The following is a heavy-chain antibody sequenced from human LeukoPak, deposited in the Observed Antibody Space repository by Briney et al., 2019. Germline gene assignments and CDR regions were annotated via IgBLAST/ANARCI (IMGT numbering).Heavy chain of an antibody. CDR3: ARDANYYGSGSDAFDI. CDR1: GFTFSSYG. D-gene: IGHD3-10*01. V-gene: IGHV3-33*01. J-gene: IGHJ3*02. CDR2: IWYDGSNK. Sequence: LRLSCAASGFTFSSYGMHWVRQAPGKGLEGVAVIWYDGSNKYYADSVKGRFTISRDNSKNTLYLQMNSLRAEDTAVYYCARDANYYGSGSDAFDIWGQGTMVTVSS.